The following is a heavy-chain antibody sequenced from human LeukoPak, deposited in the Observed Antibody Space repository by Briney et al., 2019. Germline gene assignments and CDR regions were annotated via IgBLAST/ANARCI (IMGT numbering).Heavy chain of an antibody. CDR2: IHYSGST. Sequence: SETLSLTCTVSDGSVSGGNYYCSWTRQSPGKGLEWIGYIHYSGSTVYNPSLKSRVTISVDTSKNQFSLKLSSVTAADTAVYYCAREFLPEVRGVKNAFDIWGQGTMVTVSS. CDR3: AREFLPEVRGVKNAFDI. V-gene: IGHV4-61*01. J-gene: IGHJ3*02. D-gene: IGHD3-10*01. CDR1: DGSVSGGNYY.